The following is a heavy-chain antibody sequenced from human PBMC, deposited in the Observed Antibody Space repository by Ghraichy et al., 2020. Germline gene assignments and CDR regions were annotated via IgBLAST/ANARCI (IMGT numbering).Heavy chain of an antibody. CDR1: GFTFSDYT. J-gene: IGHJ4*02. CDR3: ARAPTGYNYGSSSYYFDY. V-gene: IGHV3-21*06. Sequence: GSLRLSCAASGFTFSDYTMNWVRQAPGKGLEWVSSISYSSSYIYYTDSLKGRFTISRDNAKNSLYLQMNSLRAEDTAVYYCARAPTGYNYGSSSYYFDYWGQGTLVTVSS. D-gene: IGHD5-18*01. CDR2: ISYSSSYI.